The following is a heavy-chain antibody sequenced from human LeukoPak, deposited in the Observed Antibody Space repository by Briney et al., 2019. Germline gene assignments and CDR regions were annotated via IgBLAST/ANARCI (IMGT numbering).Heavy chain of an antibody. Sequence: SGTLSLTCAVSGGSVSSSDCWNWVRQPPGKGLEWIGEIYHSGSTNYNPSLKSRVTMSVDTSKNQFSLKLSSVTAADTAVYYCARDSVTTVVLDAFDIWGQGTMVTVSS. D-gene: IGHD4-23*01. CDR1: GGSVSSSDC. CDR2: IYHSGST. CDR3: ARDSVTTVVLDAFDI. V-gene: IGHV4-4*02. J-gene: IGHJ3*02.